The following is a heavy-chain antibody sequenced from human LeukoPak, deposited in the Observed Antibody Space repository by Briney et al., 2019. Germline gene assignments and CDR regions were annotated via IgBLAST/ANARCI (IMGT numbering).Heavy chain of an antibody. D-gene: IGHD6-6*01. J-gene: IGHJ5*02. CDR1: GYTFSISA. Sequence: PGGSLRLSCAASGYTFSISAMNWVRQAPGKGLEWVSAISTGGGSTFYADSVKGRFTISRDNAKNTLYLQMNSLRAEDTAVYYCGKDRLDCSSWSAFYPWGQGTLVTVSS. CDR3: GKDRLDCSSWSAFYP. CDR2: ISTGGGST. V-gene: IGHV3-23*01.